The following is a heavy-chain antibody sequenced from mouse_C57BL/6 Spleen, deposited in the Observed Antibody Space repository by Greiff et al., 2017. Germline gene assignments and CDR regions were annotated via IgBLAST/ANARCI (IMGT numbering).Heavy chain of an antibody. V-gene: IGHV1-15*01. Sequence: VQLVESGAELVRPGASVTLSCKASGYTFTDYEMHWVKQTPVHGLEWIGAIDPETGGTAYNQKFKGKAILTADKSSSTAYMELRSLTSEDSAVYYCTRRFGHYSNYEGAMDYWGQGTSVTVSS. J-gene: IGHJ4*01. CDR1: GYTFTDYE. CDR3: TRRFGHYSNYEGAMDY. D-gene: IGHD2-5*01. CDR2: IDPETGGT.